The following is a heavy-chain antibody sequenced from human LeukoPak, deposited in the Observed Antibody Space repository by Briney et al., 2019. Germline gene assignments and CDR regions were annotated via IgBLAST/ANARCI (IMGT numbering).Heavy chain of an antibody. Sequence: SVKVSRKASGGTFSSYAISWVRQAPGQGLEWMGRIIPILGIANYAQKFQGRVTITADKSTSTAYMELSSLRSEDTAVYYCARSRILGTVVTRPSDYWGQGTLATVSS. D-gene: IGHD4-23*01. CDR2: IIPILGIA. CDR1: GGTFSSYA. V-gene: IGHV1-69*04. J-gene: IGHJ4*02. CDR3: ARSRILGTVVTRPSDY.